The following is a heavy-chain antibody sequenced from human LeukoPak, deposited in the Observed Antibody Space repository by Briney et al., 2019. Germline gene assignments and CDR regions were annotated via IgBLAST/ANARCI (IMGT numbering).Heavy chain of an antibody. CDR2: AYHTGSF. J-gene: IGHJ4*02. CDR3: ARHGDYYFDS. CDR1: GGSISSNW. D-gene: IGHD4-17*01. V-gene: IGHV4-4*02. Sequence: SGTLSLTCAVSGGSISSNWWSWVRQPPGEGLEWIGEAYHTGSFHYNPSLKSRVTMSMDKSNNQLSLKLNSVSAADTAVYFCARHGDYYFDSWGQGTLVTVS.